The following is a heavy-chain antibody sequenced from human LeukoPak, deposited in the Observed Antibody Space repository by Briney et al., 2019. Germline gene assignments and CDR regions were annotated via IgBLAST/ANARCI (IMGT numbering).Heavy chain of an antibody. J-gene: IGHJ4*02. CDR3: ATGHGLFDDFWSSYSDY. Sequence: PGGSLRLSCAASGFTFSSYAMSWVRQAPGKGLEWVSYISSSSSTIYYADSVKGRFTISRDNAKNSLYLQMNSLRAEDTAVYYCATGHGLFDDFWSSYSDYWGQGTLVTVSS. CDR2: ISSSSSTI. D-gene: IGHD3-3*01. V-gene: IGHV3-48*01. CDR1: GFTFSSYA.